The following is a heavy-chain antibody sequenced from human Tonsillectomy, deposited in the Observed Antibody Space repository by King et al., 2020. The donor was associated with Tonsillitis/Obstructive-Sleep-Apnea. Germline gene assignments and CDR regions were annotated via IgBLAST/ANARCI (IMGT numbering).Heavy chain of an antibody. Sequence: VQLVESGGGVVQPGRSLRLSCAASGFTFSSYAMHWVRQAPGKGLEWVAGISYDGSNKYYADSVKGRFTISRDKSKNTLYLQMKSLRAEDTAVYYCAREGYYDFWSGYYTPYYYYYYMDVWGKGTTVTVSS. CDR1: GFTFSSYA. J-gene: IGHJ6*03. V-gene: IGHV3-30*01. D-gene: IGHD3-3*01. CDR2: ISYDGSNK. CDR3: AREGYYDFWSGYYTPYYYYYYMDV.